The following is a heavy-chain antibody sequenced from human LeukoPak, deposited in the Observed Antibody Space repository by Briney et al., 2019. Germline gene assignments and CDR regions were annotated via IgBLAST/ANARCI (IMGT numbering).Heavy chain of an antibody. CDR3: ARGEREFDAFDI. D-gene: IGHD3-10*01. CDR1: GGSISSGGYS. J-gene: IGHJ3*02. CDR2: IYHSGST. Sequence: SETLSLTCAVSGGSISSGGYSWSWIRQPPGKGLEWIGYIYHSGSTYYNPSLKSRVTISVDRSKNQFSLKLSSVTAADTAMYYCARGEREFDAFDIWGQGTMVTVSS. V-gene: IGHV4-30-2*01.